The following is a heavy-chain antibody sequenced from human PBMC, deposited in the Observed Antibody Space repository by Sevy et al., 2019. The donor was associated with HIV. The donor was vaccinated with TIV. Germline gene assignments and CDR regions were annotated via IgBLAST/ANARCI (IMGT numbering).Heavy chain of an antibody. D-gene: IGHD6-13*01. CDR3: AKGHPLACSSFIFDF. CDR1: GFTFDEIG. V-gene: IGHV3-43D*03. Sequence: GGSLRLSCAASGFTFDEIGMHWVRQAPGKGLEWVSVISCDGRSTNYAESVKGRFTVSRANNKNSLYLQMNSLRVEDTALYYRAKGHPLACSSFIFDFWGQGTLVTVSS. CDR2: ISCDGRST. J-gene: IGHJ4*02.